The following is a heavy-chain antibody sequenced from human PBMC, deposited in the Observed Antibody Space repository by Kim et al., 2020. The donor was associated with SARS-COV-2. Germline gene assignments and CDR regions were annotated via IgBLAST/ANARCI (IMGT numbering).Heavy chain of an antibody. CDR3: ARAGIAVTGPAFPDY. CDR1: GYSISSGYY. Sequence: SETLSLTCTVSGYSISSGYYWGWIRQPPGKGLEWIGSIYHSGSTYYNPSLKSRVTITVDTSKNQFSLKLSSVTAADTAVDYFARAGIAVTGPAFPDYW. J-gene: IGHJ4*01. D-gene: IGHD6-19*01. CDR2: IYHSGST. V-gene: IGHV4-38-2*02.